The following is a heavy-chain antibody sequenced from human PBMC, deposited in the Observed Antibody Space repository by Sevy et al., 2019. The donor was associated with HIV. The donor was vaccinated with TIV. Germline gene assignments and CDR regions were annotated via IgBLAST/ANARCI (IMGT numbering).Heavy chain of an antibody. J-gene: IGHJ4*02. Sequence: GGYLRLSCAASGFTFSSYAMSWVRQAPGKGLEWVSAISGRGGSTYYADSVKGRFTISRDNSKNILYLQMNSLRAEDTAVYYCAKDWQIENYWGQGTLVTVSS. CDR2: ISGRGGST. V-gene: IGHV3-23*01. CDR1: GFTFSSYA. CDR3: AKDWQIENY.